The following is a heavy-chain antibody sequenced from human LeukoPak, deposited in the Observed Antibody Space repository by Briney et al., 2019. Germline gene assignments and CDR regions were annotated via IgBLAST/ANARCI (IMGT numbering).Heavy chain of an antibody. J-gene: IGHJ4*02. Sequence: SETLSLTCAVAGGSISSTTSYWGWIRQPPGKGLEWIGRIYYSGSTFYNPSLKSRVTISVDTSKNQLSLRLSSVTAADTAVYYCARHGSTDYFDYWGQGTLVTVSS. CDR3: ARHGSTDYFDY. V-gene: IGHV4-39*01. D-gene: IGHD2-2*03. CDR1: GGSISSTTSY. CDR2: IYYSGST.